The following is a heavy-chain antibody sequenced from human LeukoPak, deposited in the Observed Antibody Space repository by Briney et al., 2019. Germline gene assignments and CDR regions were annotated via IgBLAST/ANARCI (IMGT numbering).Heavy chain of an antibody. D-gene: IGHD5-12*01. CDR2: IIPILGIA. CDR1: GGTFSSYA. CDR3: ARCTSGYDFCAFNI. V-gene: IGHV1-69*04. Sequence: SVKVSCKASGGTFSSYAISWVRQAPGQGLEWMGRIIPILGIANYAQKFQGRVTITADKSTSTAYMELSSLRSEDTAVYYCARCTSGYDFCAFNIWGQGTMVTVSS. J-gene: IGHJ3*02.